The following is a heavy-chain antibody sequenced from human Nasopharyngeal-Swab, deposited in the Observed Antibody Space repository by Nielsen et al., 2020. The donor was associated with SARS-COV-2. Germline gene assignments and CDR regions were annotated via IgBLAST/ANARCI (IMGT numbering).Heavy chain of an antibody. Sequence: WIRQPPGKGLEWIGEINHSGSTNYNPSLKSRVTISVDTSKNQFSLKLSSVTAADTAVYYCARGRVGSSWYYYYMDVWGKGTTVTVS. D-gene: IGHD6-13*01. V-gene: IGHV4-34*01. CDR2: INHSGST. J-gene: IGHJ6*03. CDR3: ARGRVGSSWYYYYMDV.